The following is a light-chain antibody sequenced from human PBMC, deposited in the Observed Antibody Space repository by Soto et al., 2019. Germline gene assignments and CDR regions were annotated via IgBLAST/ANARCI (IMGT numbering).Light chain of an antibody. Sequence: SYELTQPPSVSVSPGQTARITCSGDELSKQYSFWYQQKPGQAPVLVIYKDTGRASGIPERFSGSSSGTTVTLTISGVRAEDEATYYCQSSDDTGDYYLFGTGTKVTV. CDR3: QSSDDTGDYYL. CDR1: ELSKQY. V-gene: IGLV3-25*02. CDR2: KDT. J-gene: IGLJ1*01.